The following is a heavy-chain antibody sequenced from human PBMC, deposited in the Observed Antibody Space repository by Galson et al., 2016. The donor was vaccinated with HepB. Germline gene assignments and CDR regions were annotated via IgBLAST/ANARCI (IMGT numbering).Heavy chain of an antibody. J-gene: IGHJ3*01. V-gene: IGHV3-48*04. CDR1: GFIFSNYA. D-gene: IGHD5-18*01. CDR3: VRGGDTVIGAAFEV. Sequence: SLRLSCAASGFIFSNYAMSWVRQAPGKGLEWISYISSRSSTIYYADSVKGRFTISRDNAKNSLFLQMNSLRAEDTAVYYCVRGGDTVIGAAFEVWGQGTMVTVSS. CDR2: ISSRSSTI.